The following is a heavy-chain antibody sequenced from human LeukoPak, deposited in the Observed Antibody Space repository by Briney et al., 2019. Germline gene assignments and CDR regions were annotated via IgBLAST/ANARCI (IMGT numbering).Heavy chain of an antibody. D-gene: IGHD2-15*01. V-gene: IGHV1-2*02. J-gene: IGHJ4*02. CDR2: INPNSGGT. CDR1: GYTFTGYY. CDR3: AREPRILDYYFDY. Sequence: GASVKVSCKASGYTFTGYYMHWVRQAPGQGLEWMGWINPNSGGTNYAQKFQGRVTMTRDTSISTAYMELSRLRSDDTAVYYCAREPRILDYYFDYWGQGTLVTVSS.